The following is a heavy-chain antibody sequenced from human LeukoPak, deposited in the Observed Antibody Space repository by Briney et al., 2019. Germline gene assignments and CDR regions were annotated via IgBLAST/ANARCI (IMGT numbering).Heavy chain of an antibody. CDR2: IYSGGST. J-gene: IGHJ4*02. V-gene: IGHV3-53*01. Sequence: GGSLRLSCAASGFTVSSNYMSWVRQAPGKGLEWVSVIYSGGSTYYADSVKGRFTISRDNSKNTLYLQMNSLRAEDTAVYYCARVSGYRDGYNSDYWGQETLVTVSS. D-gene: IGHD5-24*01. CDR1: GFTVSSNY. CDR3: ARVSGYRDGYNSDY.